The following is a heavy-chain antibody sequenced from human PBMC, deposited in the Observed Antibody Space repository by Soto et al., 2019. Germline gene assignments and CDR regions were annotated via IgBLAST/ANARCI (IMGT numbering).Heavy chain of an antibody. V-gene: IGHV4-34*09. CDR3: ARYYFDSSGYSNWFDP. CDR1: GGSFSGYY. CDR2: INHSGST. Sequence: SETLYLTCAVQGGSFSGYYCSWIRQPPGKGLEWIGEINHSGSTNFNPSLKSRVTISVDTSNNQFSLKLSSVTAADTAVYYCARYYFDSSGYSNWFDPWGQGTLVTVSS. D-gene: IGHD3-22*01. J-gene: IGHJ5*02.